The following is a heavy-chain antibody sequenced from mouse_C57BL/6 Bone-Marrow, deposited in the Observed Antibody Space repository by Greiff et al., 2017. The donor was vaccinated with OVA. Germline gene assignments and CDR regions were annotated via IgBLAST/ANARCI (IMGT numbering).Heavy chain of an antibody. D-gene: IGHD1-1*01. V-gene: IGHV3-8*01. CDR3: ARSRLRGSSYYAMDY. Sequence: EVQLQESGPGLAKPSQSLSLPCSVTGYSITSYYWNWFRKFPGNKLEYMGYISNSGSTYYNPSLKSRISITRDTSKNQYYLQLNSVTTEDTATYYSARSRLRGSSYYAMDYWGQGTSVTVSS. CDR1: GYSITSYY. J-gene: IGHJ4*01. CDR2: ISNSGST.